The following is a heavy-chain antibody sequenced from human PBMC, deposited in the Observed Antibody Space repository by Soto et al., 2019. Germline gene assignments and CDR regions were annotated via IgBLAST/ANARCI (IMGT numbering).Heavy chain of an antibody. CDR2: IIPIFGTA. CDR1: GGTFSSYA. V-gene: IGHV1-69*13. D-gene: IGHD3-3*01. J-gene: IGHJ6*02. CDR3: ARDTARAFWSGYYHASYGMDV. Sequence: SVKVSCKASGGTFSSYAISRVRQAPGQGLEWMGGIIPIFGTANYAQKFQGRVTITADESTSTAYVELSSLRSEDTAVYYCARDTARAFWSGYYHASYGMDVWGQGTTVTVSS.